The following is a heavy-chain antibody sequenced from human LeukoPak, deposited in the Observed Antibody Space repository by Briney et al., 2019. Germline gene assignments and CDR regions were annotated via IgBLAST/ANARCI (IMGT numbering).Heavy chain of an antibody. Sequence: SVKVSCKASGGTFSSYAISWVRQAPGQGLEWMGGIIPIFGTANYAQKFQGRVTITTDESTSTAYMELSSLRSEDTAVYYCFHTDHGGNPSDYWGQGTLVTVSS. CDR1: GGTFSSYA. V-gene: IGHV1-69*05. CDR3: FHTDHGGNPSDY. CDR2: IIPIFGTA. D-gene: IGHD4-23*01. J-gene: IGHJ4*02.